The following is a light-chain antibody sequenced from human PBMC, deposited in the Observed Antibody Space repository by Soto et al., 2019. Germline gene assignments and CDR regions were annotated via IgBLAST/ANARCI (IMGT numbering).Light chain of an antibody. CDR3: QQRGHWPS. CDR1: QSLDNY. J-gene: IGKJ4*01. CDR2: DAS. V-gene: IGKV3-11*01. Sequence: EIVLTQSPATLSLSPGERATLSCRASQSLDNYLAWYQHKPGQAPRLLIYDASTRATDIPTRFSGSGSGTDFTLTTSSLETEDFAVYYCQQRGHWPSFGGGTKVEIK.